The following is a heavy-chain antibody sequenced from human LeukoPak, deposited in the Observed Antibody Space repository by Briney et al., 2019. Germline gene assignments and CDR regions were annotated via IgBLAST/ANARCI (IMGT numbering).Heavy chain of an antibody. CDR3: AIWMGNNADFTGPIDY. Sequence: GGSLRLSCAASGFTFRNYGLSWVRQAPGKGLEWVSYISGAGGNVNYADSVKGRFIISRDNGKNSLYLQMSSLRAEDTAVYCAIWMGNNADFTGPIDYWGQGTLVTVSS. D-gene: IGHD2-2*03. V-gene: IGHV3-48*01. CDR1: GFTFRNYG. CDR2: ISGAGGNV. J-gene: IGHJ4*02.